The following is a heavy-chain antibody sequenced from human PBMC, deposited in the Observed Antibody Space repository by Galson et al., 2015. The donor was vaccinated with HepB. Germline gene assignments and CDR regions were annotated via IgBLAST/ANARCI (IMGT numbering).Heavy chain of an antibody. CDR1: GFTFSSYA. D-gene: IGHD3-22*01. CDR3: ASIDDIVVVITADAFDI. Sequence: SLRLSCAASGFTFSSYAMHWVRQAPGKGLEWVAVISYDGSNKYYADSVKGRFTISRDNSKNTLYLQMNSLRAEDTAMYYCASIDDIVVVITADAFDIWGQGTMVTVSS. CDR2: ISYDGSNK. J-gene: IGHJ3*02. V-gene: IGHV3-30-3*01.